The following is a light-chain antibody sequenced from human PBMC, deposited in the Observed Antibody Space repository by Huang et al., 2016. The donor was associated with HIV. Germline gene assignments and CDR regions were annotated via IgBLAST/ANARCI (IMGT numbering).Light chain of an antibody. V-gene: IGKV3-11*01. CDR2: DVS. Sequence: EIVLTQSPVPLSLSPGDRATLSCRASQSIGTYLPWYQQKSGQAPRLLIYDVSNRAAGVPARFSASGSETDFTLTMASLDPDDFAIYHCQQRSKWPLTFGGGTKVEMK. J-gene: IGKJ4*01. CDR1: QSIGTY. CDR3: QQRSKWPLT.